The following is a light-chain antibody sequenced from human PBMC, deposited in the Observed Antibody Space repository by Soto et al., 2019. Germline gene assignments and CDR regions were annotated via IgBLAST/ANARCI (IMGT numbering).Light chain of an antibody. CDR2: DAT. CDR3: HQYNTFPHS. J-gene: IGKJ2*03. Sequence: DIQMTQSPSTLSASLGDSVTLTCRASQIIARWLAWYQQKPGKAPNLVIYDATKLHSGIPSRFSATASGAEFTLTISGLQAEDFATYYRHQYNTFPHSFGQGTRLEI. CDR1: QIIARW. V-gene: IGKV1-5*01.